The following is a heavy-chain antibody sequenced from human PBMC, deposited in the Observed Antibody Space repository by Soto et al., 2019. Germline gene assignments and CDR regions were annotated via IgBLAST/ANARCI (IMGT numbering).Heavy chain of an antibody. CDR2: ISGSGGST. J-gene: IGHJ4*02. V-gene: IGHV3-23*01. CDR1: GFTFSSYA. CDR3: AKDPGTTYYFDY. Sequence: GSLRLSCAAFGFTFSSYAMSCVRQAPGKGLEWVSAISGSGGSTYYADSVKGRFTISRDNSKNTLYLQMNSLRAEDTAVYYCAKDPGTTYYFDYWGQGTLVTVSS. D-gene: IGHD1-1*01.